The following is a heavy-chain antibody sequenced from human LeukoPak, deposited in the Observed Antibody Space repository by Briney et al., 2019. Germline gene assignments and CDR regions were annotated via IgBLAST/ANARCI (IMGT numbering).Heavy chain of an antibody. CDR1: GFTFSSHW. Sequence: GGSLRLSCAASGFTFSSHWMSWVRQAPGKGPEWVANIKQDGTEIYYMDSVKGRFTISRDNAKNSLYQQMNSLRDEDTAVYYCARDKVVGATFFDYWGQGTLVTVSS. D-gene: IGHD1-26*01. V-gene: IGHV3-7*01. CDR3: ARDKVVGATFFDY. CDR2: IKQDGTEI. J-gene: IGHJ4*02.